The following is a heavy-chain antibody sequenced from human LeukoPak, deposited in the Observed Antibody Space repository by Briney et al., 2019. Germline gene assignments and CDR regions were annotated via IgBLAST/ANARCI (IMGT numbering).Heavy chain of an antibody. CDR3: VPRPDYPPLLDY. CDR1: GFTFSSYA. D-gene: IGHD4-11*01. V-gene: IGHV3-23*01. Sequence: PGESLRLSCAASGFTFSSYAMSWVRQAPGKGLEWVSAISGSGGSTYYADSVKGRFTISRDNSKNTPYLQMNSLRAEDTAVYYCVPRPDYPPLLDYWGQGTLVTVSS. J-gene: IGHJ4*02. CDR2: ISGSGGST.